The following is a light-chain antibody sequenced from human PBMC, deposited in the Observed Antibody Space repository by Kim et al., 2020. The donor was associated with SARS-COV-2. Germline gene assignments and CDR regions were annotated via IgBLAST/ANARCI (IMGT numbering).Light chain of an antibody. CDR3: QVWDSSSLWV. CDR2: YDS. J-gene: IGLJ3*02. CDR1: NIGSKS. Sequence: SYELTQPPSVSVAPGKTARITCGGNNIGSKSVHWYQQKPGQAPVLVIYYDSDRPSGIPEQFSGSNSGNTATLTISRVEAGDEADYYCQVWDSSSLWVFGGGTKLTVL. V-gene: IGLV3-21*04.